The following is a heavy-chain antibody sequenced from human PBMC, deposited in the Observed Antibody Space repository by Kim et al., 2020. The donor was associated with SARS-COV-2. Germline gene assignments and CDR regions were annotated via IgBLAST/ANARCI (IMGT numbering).Heavy chain of an antibody. D-gene: IGHD3-9*01. V-gene: IGHV4-39*01. CDR1: GGSISSTSDF. CDR3: ARQKWGEPDDVLTGFHNNWFDP. CDR2: VYYSGTT. J-gene: IGHJ5*02. Sequence: SETLSLTCVVSGGSISSTSDFWAWIRQSPGKGLEWIGSVYYSGTTSYNPSLKSRISVFVDPSKNQFYLNMRSVTAADTAIYFCARQKWGEPDDVLTGFHNNWFDPWGQGTLVSVSS.